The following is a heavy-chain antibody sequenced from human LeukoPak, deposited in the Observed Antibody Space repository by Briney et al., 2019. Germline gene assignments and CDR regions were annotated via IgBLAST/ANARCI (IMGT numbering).Heavy chain of an antibody. J-gene: IGHJ3*02. V-gene: IGHV4-30-2*01. CDR1: GGSISSGGYS. CDR2: IYHSGST. Sequence: SETLSLTCAVSGGSISSGGYSWSWIRQPPGKGLEWIGYIYHSGSTYSNPSLKSRVTISVDRSKNQFSLKLSSVTAADTAVYYCARSYYDILTGYYDAFDIWGQGTMVTVSS. CDR3: ARSYYDILTGYYDAFDI. D-gene: IGHD3-9*01.